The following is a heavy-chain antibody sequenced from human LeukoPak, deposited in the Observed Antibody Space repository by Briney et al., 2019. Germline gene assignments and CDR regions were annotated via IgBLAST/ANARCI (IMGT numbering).Heavy chain of an antibody. CDR2: IYTSGST. J-gene: IGHJ3*02. CDR1: GGSISSGSYY. Sequence: SETLSLTCTVSGGSISSGSYYWSWLRQPAGKGLEWIGRIYTSGSTNYNPSLKSRVTISVDTSKNQFSLKLSSVTAADPAVYYCARGGDIVVVPAAYAFDIWGQGTMVTVSS. CDR3: ARGGDIVVVPAAYAFDI. V-gene: IGHV4-61*02. D-gene: IGHD2-2*01.